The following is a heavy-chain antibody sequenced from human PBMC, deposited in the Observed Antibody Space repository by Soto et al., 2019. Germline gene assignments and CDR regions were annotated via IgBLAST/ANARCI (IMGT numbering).Heavy chain of an antibody. CDR3: AQTLGSAVAGPGRFDL. CDR1: GYTFTSYG. D-gene: IGHD6-19*01. Sequence: QVQLVQSGAEVKKPGASVKVSCKASGYTFTSYGISWVRQAPGQGLEWMGWISAYNGNTNYAQKLQGRVTMTTDESTSTVHMELRRLRSEDTAVYYWAQTLGSAVAGPGRFDLWGRGTLVIVSS. V-gene: IGHV1-18*01. J-gene: IGHJ2*01. CDR2: ISAYNGNT.